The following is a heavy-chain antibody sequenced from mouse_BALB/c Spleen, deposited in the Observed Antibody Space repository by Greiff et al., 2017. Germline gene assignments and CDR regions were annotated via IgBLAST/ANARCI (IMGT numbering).Heavy chain of an antibody. CDR3: ARGFNYGNWYFDV. V-gene: IGHV5-6-5*01. J-gene: IGHJ1*01. Sequence: EVKLVESGGGLVKPGGSLKLSCAASGFTFSSYAMSWVRQTPEKRLEWVASISSGCSTYYPDSVKGRFTISRDNARNILYLQMSSLRSEDTAMYYCARGFNYGNWYFDVWGAGTTVTVSS. CDR2: ISSGCST. CDR1: GFTFSSYA. D-gene: IGHD2-1*01.